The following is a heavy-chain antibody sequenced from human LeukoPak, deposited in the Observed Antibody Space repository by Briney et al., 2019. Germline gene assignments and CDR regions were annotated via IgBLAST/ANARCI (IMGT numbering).Heavy chain of an antibody. Sequence: GASVKVSCKASGGTFSSYAISRVRQAPGQGRELMGGIIPIFGTANYAQKFQGRVTITTDESTSTAYMELSSLRSEDTAVYYCARDQGELELDYWGQGTLVTVSS. CDR2: IIPIFGTA. J-gene: IGHJ4*02. CDR1: GGTFSSYA. CDR3: ARDQGELELDY. V-gene: IGHV1-69*05. D-gene: IGHD1-7*01.